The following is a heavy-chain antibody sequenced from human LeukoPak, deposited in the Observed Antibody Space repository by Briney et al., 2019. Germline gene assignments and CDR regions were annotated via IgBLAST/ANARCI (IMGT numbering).Heavy chain of an antibody. J-gene: IGHJ4*02. D-gene: IGHD1-26*01. CDR1: GFTFSSYS. Sequence: GGSLRLSCAASGFTFSSYSMNWVRQAPGKGLEWVSSISSSSSYIYYADSVKGRFTVSRDNAKNSLYLQMDSLRAEDTAVYYCARERSIGSLDYWGQGTLVTVSS. CDR2: ISSSSSYI. CDR3: ARERSIGSLDY. V-gene: IGHV3-21*01.